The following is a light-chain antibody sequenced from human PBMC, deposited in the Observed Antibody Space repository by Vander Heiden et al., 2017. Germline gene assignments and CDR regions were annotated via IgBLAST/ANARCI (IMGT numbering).Light chain of an antibody. CDR3: QSADSSGDDVV. V-gene: IGLV3-25*03. CDR1: ALPKQY. J-gene: IGLJ2*01. Sequence: SYELPQPPSVSVSPGQTARITCSGDALPKQYAFWYQQKPGQAPVLVMYKDSERSSGIPDRFSGSSSGTTVTLTISGVQAEDEADYYCQSADSSGDDVVFGGGTKL. CDR2: KDS.